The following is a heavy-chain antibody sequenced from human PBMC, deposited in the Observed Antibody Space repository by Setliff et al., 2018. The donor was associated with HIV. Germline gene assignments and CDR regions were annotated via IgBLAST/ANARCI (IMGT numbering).Heavy chain of an antibody. V-gene: IGHV3-53*01. CDR3: AKGGYGGAYYVAGY. D-gene: IGHD5-18*01. CDR2: IYKAGKT. J-gene: IGHJ4*02. CDR1: GFRVPDTY. Sequence: PGGSLRLSCEVSGFRVPDTYMAWVRQAPGKGLEWVTLIYKAGKTYYADFVKGRFTIARDDTKNTVSLQMTNLEPGDTAMYYCAKGGYGGAYYVAGYWGQGTLFTVVS.